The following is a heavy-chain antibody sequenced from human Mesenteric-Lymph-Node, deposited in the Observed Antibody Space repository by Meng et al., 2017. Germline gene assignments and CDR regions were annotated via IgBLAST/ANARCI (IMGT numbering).Heavy chain of an antibody. CDR3: ATQESRDGHNPY. CDR2: MYHSGTT. D-gene: IGHD5-24*01. Sequence: QVQLQESGPGLVKPSGTLSLTCDVSGGSIRNDRWWSWVRQAPGKGLEWIGEMYHSGTTNYNPSLKSRVTISMGKSNNQLSLKLNSVTAADTAVYYCATQESRDGHNPYWGQGTLVTVSS. V-gene: IGHV4-4*02. J-gene: IGHJ4*02. CDR1: GGSIRNDRW.